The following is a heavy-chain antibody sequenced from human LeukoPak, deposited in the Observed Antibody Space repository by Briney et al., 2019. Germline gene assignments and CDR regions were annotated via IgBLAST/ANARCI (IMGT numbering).Heavy chain of an antibody. D-gene: IGHD1-26*01. CDR2: ISYDGSNK. V-gene: IGHV3-30*04. CDR3: ARESLVGAFDY. Sequence: GGSLRLSCAASGFTFSNYAMSWVRQAPGKGLGWVAVISYDGSNKYYADSVKGRFTISRDNSKNTLYLQMNSLRAEDTAVYYCARESLVGAFDYWGQGTLVTVSS. J-gene: IGHJ4*02. CDR1: GFTFSNYA.